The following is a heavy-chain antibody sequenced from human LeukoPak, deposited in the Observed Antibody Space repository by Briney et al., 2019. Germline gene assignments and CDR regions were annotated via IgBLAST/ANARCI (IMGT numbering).Heavy chain of an antibody. V-gene: IGHV1-2*02. CDR3: AIRGYSYGYEAYYFDY. CDR1: GYTFTGYY. D-gene: IGHD5-18*01. J-gene: IGHJ4*02. CDR2: INPNSGGT. Sequence: ASVKVSCKASGYTFTGYYMHWVRQAPGQGLEWMGWINPNSGGTNYAQKFQGRVTMTRDTSISTAFMELSSLRSEDTAVYYCAIRGYSYGYEAYYFDYWGQGTLVTVSS.